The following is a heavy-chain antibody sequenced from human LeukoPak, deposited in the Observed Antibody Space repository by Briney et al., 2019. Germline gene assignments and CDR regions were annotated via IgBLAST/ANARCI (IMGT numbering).Heavy chain of an antibody. J-gene: IGHJ3*02. CDR1: GGSISSYY. V-gene: IGHV4-59*01. CDR2: IYYSGTT. D-gene: IGHD3-10*01. Sequence: SETLSLTCTVSGGSISSYYWSWIRQPPGKGLEWIAYIYYSGTTKYNASPKSRVTMSVDTSKNQFSLKLSSVTAADTAVYYCARMVRGVIDAFESGAKGQWSPSLQ. CDR3: ARMVRGVIDAFES.